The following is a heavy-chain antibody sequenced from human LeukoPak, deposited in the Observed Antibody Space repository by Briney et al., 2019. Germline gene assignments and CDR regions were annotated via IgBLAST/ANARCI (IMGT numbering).Heavy chain of an antibody. J-gene: IGHJ4*02. Sequence: PSETLSLTCTVSGGSTSSTSYYWGWIRQSPGKGLEWIGSIYYGGNTYYNPSLRSRVTVSIDTSKNQFSLHLSSVTAADPAVYYCARQAGHYGDYYDYWGQGTLVTVPS. CDR1: GGSTSSTSYY. CDR2: IYYGGNT. V-gene: IGHV4-39*01. D-gene: IGHD4/OR15-4a*01. CDR3: ARQAGHYGDYYDY.